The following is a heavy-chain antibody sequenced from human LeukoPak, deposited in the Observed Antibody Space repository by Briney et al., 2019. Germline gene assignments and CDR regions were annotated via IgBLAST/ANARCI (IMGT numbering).Heavy chain of an antibody. Sequence: GGSLRLSCAASGFTFSSYAMSWVRQAPGKGLEWVSGINTSGGSTAYADSVKGRFTISRDNPRNTLYMQMNSLRAEDTALYYCAIMHPYYDGNGYWVQWGQGTLVTVSS. CDR2: INTSGGST. CDR3: AIMHPYYDGNGYWVQ. V-gene: IGHV3-23*01. CDR1: GFTFSSYA. D-gene: IGHD3-22*01. J-gene: IGHJ4*02.